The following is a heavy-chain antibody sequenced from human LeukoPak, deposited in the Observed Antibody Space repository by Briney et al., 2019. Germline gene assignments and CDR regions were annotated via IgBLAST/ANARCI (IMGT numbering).Heavy chain of an antibody. CDR1: GYTFNRYG. J-gene: IGHJ6*02. Sequence: GALVKVSCKASGYTFNRYGMSWVRRAPGQGLEWMGGISADNGDTEYAQKIQGRVTMTTDTSTSTAYMELRSLRSDDTAMYYCARQVLIAGGRYGMDVWGQGTTVTVSS. CDR2: ISADNGDT. V-gene: IGHV1-18*01. D-gene: IGHD2-15*01. CDR3: ARQVLIAGGRYGMDV.